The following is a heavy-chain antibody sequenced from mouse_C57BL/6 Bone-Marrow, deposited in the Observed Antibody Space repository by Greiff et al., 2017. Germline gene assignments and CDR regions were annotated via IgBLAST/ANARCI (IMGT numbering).Heavy chain of an antibody. J-gene: IGHJ3*01. D-gene: IGHD2-12*01. CDR3: TRGAYYSRPWFAY. CDR1: GYTFTDYE. V-gene: IGHV1-15*01. Sequence: QVQLQQSGAELVRPGASVTLSCKASGYTFTDYEMHWVKQTPVHGLEWIGAIDPETGGTAYNQKFKGKAILTADKSSSTAYMELRSLTSEDSAVYYCTRGAYYSRPWFAYWGQGTLVTVSA. CDR2: IDPETGGT.